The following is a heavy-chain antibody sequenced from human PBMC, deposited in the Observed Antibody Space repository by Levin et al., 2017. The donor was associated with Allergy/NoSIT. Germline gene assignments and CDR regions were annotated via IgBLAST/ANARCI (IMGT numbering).Heavy chain of an antibody. V-gene: IGHV3-23*01. D-gene: IGHD1-1*01. Sequence: TGGSLRLSCAASGFTFGNYAMSWVRQAPGKGLEWVTTITGSGGRTYYADSVKGRFTISRDNSKNTLYLQMNNLRVDDTAVYFCVQDQEHNDKGKCDYWGQGTLVTVSS. CDR1: GFTFGNYA. J-gene: IGHJ4*02. CDR2: ITGSGGRT. CDR3: VQDQEHNDKGKCDY.